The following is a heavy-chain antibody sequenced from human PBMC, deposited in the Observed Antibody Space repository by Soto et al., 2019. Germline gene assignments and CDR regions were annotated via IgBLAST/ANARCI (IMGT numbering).Heavy chain of an antibody. Sequence: QVQLVQSGAEVQRPGSSVKVSCKASGGTFSSYAFSWVRQAPGQGLEWMGGIIPVFNSPSLAQNLHGRVTVTAEKSTSTAYMELSALRFEDTAVYYCAIIGYNNDLDVWGQGTTVIVSS. CDR2: IIPVFNSP. CDR3: AIIGYNNDLDV. J-gene: IGHJ6*02. D-gene: IGHD1-20*01. CDR1: GGTFSSYA. V-gene: IGHV1-69*06.